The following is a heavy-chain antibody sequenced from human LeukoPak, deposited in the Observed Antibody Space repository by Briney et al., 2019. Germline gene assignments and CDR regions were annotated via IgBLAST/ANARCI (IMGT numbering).Heavy chain of an antibody. D-gene: IGHD6-19*01. J-gene: IGHJ4*02. CDR3: ARASSGWYRGTTTYFDY. CDR1: GGSISSYY. Sequence: SETLSLTCTVSGGSISSYYWSWIRQPPGKGLEWIGYIYYSGSTNYNPSLKSRVTISVDTSKNQFSLKLSSVTAADTAVYYCARASSGWYRGTTTYFDYWGQGTLVTVSS. CDR2: IYYSGST. V-gene: IGHV4-59*01.